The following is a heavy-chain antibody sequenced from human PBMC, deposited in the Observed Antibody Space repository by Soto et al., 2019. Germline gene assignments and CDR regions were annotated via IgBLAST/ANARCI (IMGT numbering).Heavy chain of an antibody. V-gene: IGHV1-18*01. CDR2: ISAYNGNT. CDR3: AREPGGFGLPNYYYYYMDV. CDR1: GYTFTSYG. D-gene: IGHD3-10*01. Sequence: ASVKVSCKASGYTFTSYGISWVRQAPGQGLEWMGWISAYNGNTNYAQKLQGRVTMTTDTSTSTAYMELRSLRSDDPAVYYCAREPGGFGLPNYYYYYMDVWGKGTTVTVSS. J-gene: IGHJ6*03.